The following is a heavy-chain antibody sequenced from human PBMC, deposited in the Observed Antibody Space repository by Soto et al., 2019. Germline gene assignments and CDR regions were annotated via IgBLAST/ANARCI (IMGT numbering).Heavy chain of an antibody. J-gene: IGHJ6*02. V-gene: IGHV5-10-1*01. CDR3: ASRDHRGTYCSGGSCYSGHYYYGMDV. Sequence: PGESLKISCKGSGYSFTSYWISWVRQMPGKGLEWMGRIDPSDSYTNYSPSFQGHVTISADKSISTAYLQWSSLKASDTAMYYCASRDHRGTYCSGGSCYSGHYYYGMDVWGQGTTVTVSS. CDR2: IDPSDSYT. CDR1: GYSFTSYW. D-gene: IGHD2-15*01.